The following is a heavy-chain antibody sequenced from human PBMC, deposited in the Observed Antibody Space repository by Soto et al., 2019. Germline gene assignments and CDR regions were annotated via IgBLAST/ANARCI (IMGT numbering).Heavy chain of an antibody. V-gene: IGHV3-30*18. CDR2: ISYDGSDK. J-gene: IGHJ4*02. CDR3: AKDRSWNDALYYFDY. D-gene: IGHD1-1*01. Sequence: QVQLGESGGGVVQPGRSLRLSCAASGFTFRSYGMHWVRQAPGKGLEWVAHISYDGSDKYYADSVKGRFSMSRDNSKSTLFLQLNSLRPEDTAVYYCAKDRSWNDALYYFDYWGQGTLVTVSS. CDR1: GFTFRSYG.